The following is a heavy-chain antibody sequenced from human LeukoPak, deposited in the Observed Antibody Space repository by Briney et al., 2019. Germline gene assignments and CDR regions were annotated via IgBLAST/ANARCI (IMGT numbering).Heavy chain of an antibody. CDR3: ARDRPSMQWLVPGFDY. D-gene: IGHD6-19*01. Sequence: SETLSLTCTVSGDSIIGYYWSWIRQPPGKGLEWIGYIHYSGTTNYNPSLNSRVTISVDTSKNQFSLKLSSVTAADTAVYYCARDRPSMQWLVPGFDYWGQGTLVTVSS. J-gene: IGHJ4*02. V-gene: IGHV4-59*01. CDR1: GDSIIGYY. CDR2: IHYSGTT.